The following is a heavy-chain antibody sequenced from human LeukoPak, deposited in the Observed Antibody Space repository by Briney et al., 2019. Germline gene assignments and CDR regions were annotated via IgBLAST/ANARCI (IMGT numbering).Heavy chain of an antibody. Sequence: SETLSLTCAVSGGSISSYYWSWIRQPPGKGLEWIGYIYYSGSTNYNPSLKSRVTISVDTSKNQFSLKLSSVTAADTAVYYCAREYYGSGSYGFDYWGQGTLVTVSS. V-gene: IGHV4-59*01. J-gene: IGHJ4*02. CDR1: GGSISSYY. D-gene: IGHD3-10*01. CDR3: AREYYGSGSYGFDY. CDR2: IYYSGST.